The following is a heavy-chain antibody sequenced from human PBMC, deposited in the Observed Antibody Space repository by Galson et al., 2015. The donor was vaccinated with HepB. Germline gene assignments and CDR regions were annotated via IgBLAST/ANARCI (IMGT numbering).Heavy chain of an antibody. V-gene: IGHV1-46*01. J-gene: IGHJ4*02. D-gene: IGHD3-10*01. CDR1: GYTLTSYH. CDR3: ARSGGSYSLDY. Sequence: SVKVSCKASGYTLTSYHMHWVRQAPGQGLEWMGIINPSGGSTSYAQKFQGRVTTTKDTSTSTVYMELSSLRSEDTALYYCARSGGSYSLDYWGQGTLVTVSS. CDR2: INPSGGST.